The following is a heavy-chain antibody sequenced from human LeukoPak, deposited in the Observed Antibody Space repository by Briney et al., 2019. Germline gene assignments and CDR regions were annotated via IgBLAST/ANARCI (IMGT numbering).Heavy chain of an antibody. CDR2: IRSKANSYAT. Sequence: GGSLKLSCAASGFTFSGSAMHWVRQASAKGLEWVGRIRSKANSYATAYAASVKGRFTISRDDSKNTAYLQMNSLKTEDTAVYHCTRRPYDYYDSSGDAFDIWGQGTMVTVSS. V-gene: IGHV3-73*01. D-gene: IGHD3-22*01. CDR3: TRRPYDYYDSSGDAFDI. J-gene: IGHJ3*02. CDR1: GFTFSGSA.